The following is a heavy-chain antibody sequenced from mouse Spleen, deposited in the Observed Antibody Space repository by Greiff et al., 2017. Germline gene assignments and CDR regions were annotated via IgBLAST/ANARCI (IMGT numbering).Heavy chain of an antibody. D-gene: IGHD1-1*01. CDR2: ISNGGGST. V-gene: IGHV5-12*02. Sequence: EVNVVESGGGLVQPGGSLKLSCATSGFTFSDYYMYWVRQTPEKRLEWVAYISNGGGSTYYPDTVKGRFTISRDNAKNTLYLQMSRLKSEDTAMYYCARAGYYGSSYYWYFDVWGAGTTVTVSS. CDR1: GFTFSDYY. J-gene: IGHJ1*01. CDR3: ARAGYYGSSYYWYFDV.